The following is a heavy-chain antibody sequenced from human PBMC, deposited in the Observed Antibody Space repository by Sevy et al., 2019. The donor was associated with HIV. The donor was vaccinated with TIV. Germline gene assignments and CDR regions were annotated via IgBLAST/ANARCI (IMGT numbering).Heavy chain of an antibody. CDR3: AKEHLYYYDSSGYYLGDAFDI. D-gene: IGHD3-22*01. J-gene: IGHJ3*02. CDR2: ISGSGGST. V-gene: IGHV3-23*01. Sequence: GGSLRLSCAASGFTFSSYAMSWVRQAPGKGLEWVSAISGSGGSTYYADSVKGRFTISRDNSKNTLYLQMNSLRAEDTAVYYCAKEHLYYYDSSGYYLGDAFDIWGQGTMVSVSS. CDR1: GFTFSSYA.